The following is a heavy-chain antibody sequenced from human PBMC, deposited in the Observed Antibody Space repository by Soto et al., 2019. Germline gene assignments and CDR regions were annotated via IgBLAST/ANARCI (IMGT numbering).Heavy chain of an antibody. D-gene: IGHD6-19*01. Sequence: EVQLVESGGALVQPGRSLRLSCIGSGFTFGDYGMTWVRQAPGKGLEGVGFIRSKSYGGTTEYAASVKGRLSIARYDSNSIAYLQMNRLTSVDTGMYYCARDPGYSNGWGTGHYCYHGLDVWGQGTTVTVSS. CDR1: GFTFGDYG. J-gene: IGHJ6*02. V-gene: IGHV3-49*04. CDR2: IRSKSYGGTT. CDR3: ARDPGYSNGWGTGHYCYHGLDV.